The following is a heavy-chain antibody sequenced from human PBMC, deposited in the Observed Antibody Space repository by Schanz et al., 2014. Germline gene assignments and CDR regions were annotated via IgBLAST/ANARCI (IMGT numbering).Heavy chain of an antibody. CDR3: ARLWGGWRIPDY. D-gene: IGHD6-19*01. J-gene: IGHJ4*02. Sequence: QLQMQESGPGLVKPSETLSLTCSVSGDSISSTSYYWGWIRQPPGKGLEWIGGIYYSGSTYYNASPKSRVTIPVDTSKNQFSLKLTSVPAADSAVYYCARLWGGWRIPDYWGQGTLVTVSS. CDR1: GDSISSTSYY. CDR2: IYYSGST. V-gene: IGHV4-39*01.